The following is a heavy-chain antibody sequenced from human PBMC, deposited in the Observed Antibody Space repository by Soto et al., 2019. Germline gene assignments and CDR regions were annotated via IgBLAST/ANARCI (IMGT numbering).Heavy chain of an antibody. CDR2: IYTSGST. CDR1: AYSITSGYY. J-gene: IGHJ6*02. CDR3: ARVHRSYYDFWSGYYSSLDYYYGMDV. Sequence: SETLSLTCAVSAYSITSGYYWSWIRQPAGKGLEWIGRIYTSGSTNYNPSLKSRVTMSVDTSKNQFSLKLSSVTAADTAVYYCARVHRSYYDFWSGYYSSLDYYYGMDVWGQGTTVTVSS. D-gene: IGHD3-3*01. V-gene: IGHV4-4*07.